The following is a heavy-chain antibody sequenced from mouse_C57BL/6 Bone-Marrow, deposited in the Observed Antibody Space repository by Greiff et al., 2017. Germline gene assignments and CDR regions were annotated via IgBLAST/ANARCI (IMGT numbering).Heavy chain of an antibody. CDR2: ISSGSSTI. CDR3: ARRDITTVVVDY. Sequence: EVQLVESGGGLVKPGGSLKLSCAASGFTFSDYGMHWVRQAPEKGLEWVAYISSGSSTIYYADTVKGRFTISRDKAKNTLFLQMTSLRSEDTAMYYCARRDITTVVVDYWGQGTTLTVSS. V-gene: IGHV5-17*01. CDR1: GFTFSDYG. D-gene: IGHD1-1*01. J-gene: IGHJ2*01.